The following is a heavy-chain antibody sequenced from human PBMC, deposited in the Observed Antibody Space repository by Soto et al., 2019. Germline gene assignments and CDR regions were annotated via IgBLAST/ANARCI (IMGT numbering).Heavy chain of an antibody. J-gene: IGHJ4*02. CDR3: ARDYGDYSFFFDY. V-gene: IGHV4-59*01. Sequence: SETLSLTCTVSGGSITTYQWSWIRQPPGKGLEWIGGYSGFTDYNPSLESRATISVDHSKNQFSLTLRSVTAAYTAVYYCARDYGDYSFFFDYWGQGALVTVSS. CDR2: YSGFT. CDR1: GGSITTYQ. D-gene: IGHD4-17*01.